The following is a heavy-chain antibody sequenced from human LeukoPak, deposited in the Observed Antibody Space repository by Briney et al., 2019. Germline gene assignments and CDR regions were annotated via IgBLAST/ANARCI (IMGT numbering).Heavy chain of an antibody. Sequence: SETLSLTCAVYGGSFSGYYWSWIRQPPGKGLEWIGEINHSGSTNYNPSLKSRVTISVDTSKNQFSLKLSSVTAADTAVYYCARGRRGNGSGSYYFGELFVGYFDYWGQGTLVTVSS. D-gene: IGHD1-26*01. CDR2: INHSGST. CDR3: ARGRRGNGSGSYYFGELFVGYFDY. J-gene: IGHJ4*02. CDR1: GGSFSGYY. V-gene: IGHV4-34*01.